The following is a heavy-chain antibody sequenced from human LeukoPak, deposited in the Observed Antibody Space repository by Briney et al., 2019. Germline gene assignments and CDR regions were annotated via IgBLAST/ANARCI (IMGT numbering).Heavy chain of an antibody. Sequence: GGSLRLSCAASGFTFGSYGMHWVRQAPGKGLEWVAFIRYDGSNKYYADSVKGRFTISRDNSKNTLYLQMNSLRAEDTAVYYCANSPGIAAAGTQGEYYYYYMDVWGKGTTVTVSS. J-gene: IGHJ6*03. V-gene: IGHV3-30*02. D-gene: IGHD6-13*01. CDR1: GFTFGSYG. CDR2: IRYDGSNK. CDR3: ANSPGIAAAGTQGEYYYYYMDV.